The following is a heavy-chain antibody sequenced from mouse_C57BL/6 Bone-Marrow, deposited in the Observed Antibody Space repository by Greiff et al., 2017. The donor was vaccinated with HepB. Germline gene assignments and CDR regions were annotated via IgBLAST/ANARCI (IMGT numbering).Heavy chain of an antibody. J-gene: IGHJ3*01. D-gene: IGHD2-4*01. CDR3: ARRLYYDYLAWFAY. CDR2: IYPRSGNT. CDR1: GYTFTSYG. Sequence: QVHVKQSGAELARPGASVKLSCKASGYTFTSYGISWVKQRTGQGLEWIGEIYPRSGNTYYNEKFKGKATLTADKSSSTAYMELRSLTSEDSAVYFCARRLYYDYLAWFAYWGQGTLVTVSA. V-gene: IGHV1-81*01.